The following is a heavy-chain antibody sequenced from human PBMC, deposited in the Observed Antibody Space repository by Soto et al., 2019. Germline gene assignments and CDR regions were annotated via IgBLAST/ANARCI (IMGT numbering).Heavy chain of an antibody. J-gene: IGHJ6*03. V-gene: IGHV1-18*01. CDR2: VSAYNGVT. Sequence: GASVKVSCKTSGYTFTAYGINWVRQAPGQGLEWMGWVSAYNGVTNYAQKLHGRVAMTTDTSTKTAYMELRSLRPDDTAVYYCARGIAVGDYYYMDVWGIGTRVTVSS. D-gene: IGHD6-19*01. CDR1: GYTFTAYG. CDR3: ARGIAVGDYYYMDV.